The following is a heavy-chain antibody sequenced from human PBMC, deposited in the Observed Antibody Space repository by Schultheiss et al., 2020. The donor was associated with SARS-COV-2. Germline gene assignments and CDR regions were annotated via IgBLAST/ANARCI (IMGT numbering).Heavy chain of an antibody. CDR1: GFTFSNYA. J-gene: IGHJ2*01. D-gene: IGHD3-16*02. CDR3: ARGQSLGTTTKHWYFDL. V-gene: IGHV3-30*01. CDR2: ISYDGSNK. Sequence: GGSLRLSCAASGFTFSNYAMHWVRQAPGKGLEWVAVISYDGSNKYYADSVKGRFTISRDNSKNTLYLQMNSLRAEDTAVYYCARGQSLGTTTKHWYFDLWGRGTLVTVSS.